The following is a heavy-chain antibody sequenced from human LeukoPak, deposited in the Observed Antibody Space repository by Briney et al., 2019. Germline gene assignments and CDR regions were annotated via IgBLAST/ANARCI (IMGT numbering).Heavy chain of an antibody. V-gene: IGHV1-18*01. D-gene: IGHD5-12*01. CDR3: ARDLGDQWLRYPGDY. CDR2: ISAYNGNT. Sequence: GASVKVPCKASGYTFTSYGISWVRQAPGQGLEWMGWISAYNGNTNYAQKLQGRVTMTTDTSTSTAYMGLRSLRSDDTAVYYCARDLGDQWLRYPGDYWGQGTLVTVSS. CDR1: GYTFTSYG. J-gene: IGHJ4*02.